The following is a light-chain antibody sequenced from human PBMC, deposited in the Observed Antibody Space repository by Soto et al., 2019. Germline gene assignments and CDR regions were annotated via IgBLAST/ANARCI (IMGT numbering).Light chain of an antibody. CDR1: QSGGTF. J-gene: IGKJ1*01. V-gene: IGKV3-11*01. CDR2: DAS. Sequence: IVLTQSPATLSLSPWDTAILSCRASQSGGTFLAWSQQRPGQAPRFLVYDASNKTTDTPARFSGSGSGTDFTLTINSLEPDDFAVYYCQQRYSWPPSWTFGQGTKVEMK. CDR3: QQRYSWPPSWT.